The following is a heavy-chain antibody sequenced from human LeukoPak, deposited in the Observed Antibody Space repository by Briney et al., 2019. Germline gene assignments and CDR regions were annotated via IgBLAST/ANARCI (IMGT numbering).Heavy chain of an antibody. CDR3: ARLGGSTGWDSFDC. D-gene: IGHD2-15*01. Sequence: GESLKISCKGSGYSFTSYWIGWVRQMSGKGLEWMGIIYPGDSDTRYSPSFQGQVSISVDKSISTAYLQWSSLKASDTAMCYCARLGGSTGWDSFDCWGQGTLVTVSS. CDR2: IYPGDSDT. CDR1: GYSFTSYW. V-gene: IGHV5-51*01. J-gene: IGHJ4*02.